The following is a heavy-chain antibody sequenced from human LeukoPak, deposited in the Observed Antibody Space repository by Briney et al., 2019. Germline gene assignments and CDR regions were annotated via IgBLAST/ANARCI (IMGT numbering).Heavy chain of an antibody. J-gene: IGHJ4*02. Sequence: KPSETLSLTCTVSGASVSGSAYYWGWIRQPPWKGLEWIGNIYYSGSTYYNESPESRVTISIDTSKNQFSLKLNSVTAADTAMYYCAKSGGHGLIDYWGQGTLVTVSS. V-gene: IGHV4-39*01. CDR1: GASVSGSAYY. D-gene: IGHD1-26*01. CDR2: IYYSGST. CDR3: AKSGGHGLIDY.